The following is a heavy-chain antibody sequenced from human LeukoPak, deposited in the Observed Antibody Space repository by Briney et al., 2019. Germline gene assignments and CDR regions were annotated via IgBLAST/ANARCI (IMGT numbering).Heavy chain of an antibody. CDR2: IYYSGST. D-gene: IGHD4-23*01. J-gene: IGHJ5*02. Sequence: PSETLSLTCTVSGGSISSSSYYWGWIRQPPGKGLEWIGSIYYSGSTYYNPSLKSRVTISVDTSKNQFSLKLSSVTAADTAVYYCARLKAAYGGNFRISWFDPWGQGTPVTVSS. V-gene: IGHV4-39*01. CDR1: GGSISSSSYY. CDR3: ARLKAAYGGNFRISWFDP.